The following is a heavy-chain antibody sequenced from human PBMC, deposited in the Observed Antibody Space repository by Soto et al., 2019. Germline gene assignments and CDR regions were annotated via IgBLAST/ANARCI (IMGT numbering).Heavy chain of an antibody. V-gene: IGHV1-18*01. Sequence: GASVKVSCKASGYPFDTYGINWVRQAPGQRPEWMGWISAYNGQTDYAQNFQGRVTMATDTSTNTAYMELRNLRSDDTAVYYCARGSNSNFEGPIVWGQGTLVTVSS. CDR2: ISAYNGQT. J-gene: IGHJ4*02. CDR3: ARGSNSNFEGPIV. CDR1: GYPFDTYG. D-gene: IGHD4-4*01.